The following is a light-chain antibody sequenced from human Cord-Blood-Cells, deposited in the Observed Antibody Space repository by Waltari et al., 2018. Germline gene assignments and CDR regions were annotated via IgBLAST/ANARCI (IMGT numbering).Light chain of an antibody. Sequence: DIQMTQSPSTLSASVGGRVTITCRASQSISSWLAWYQQKPGKAPKLLIYKASSLESGVPSRFSGSGSGTEFTLTISCLQPDDFATYYCQQYNSYSTFGQGTKVEIK. CDR1: QSISSW. J-gene: IGKJ1*01. CDR3: QQYNSYST. CDR2: KAS. V-gene: IGKV1-5*03.